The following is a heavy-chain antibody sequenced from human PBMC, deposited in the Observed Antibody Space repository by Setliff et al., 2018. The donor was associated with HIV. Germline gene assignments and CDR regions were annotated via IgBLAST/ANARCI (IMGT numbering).Heavy chain of an antibody. CDR3: ARVLGVRRDYYDSSAPLRAAFDI. V-gene: IGHV4-31*03. CDR2: ISYSGIT. Sequence: SETLSLTCTVSGGSISSGGDSWSWIRQHPGKGLKWIGYISYSGITYYDPSLKSRLTMSVDTSNNQFSLKLSSATAADTAVYHCARVLGVRRDYYDSSAPLRAAFDIWGQGTMVTVSS. CDR1: GGSISSGGDS. D-gene: IGHD3-22*01. J-gene: IGHJ3*02.